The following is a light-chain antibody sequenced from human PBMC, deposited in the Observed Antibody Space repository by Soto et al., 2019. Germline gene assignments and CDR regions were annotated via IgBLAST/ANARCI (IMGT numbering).Light chain of an antibody. V-gene: IGLV1-40*01. J-gene: IGLJ2*01. CDR1: SSNIGAGYD. CDR2: RDT. CDR3: QSYDGSLSGVV. Sequence: QSVLTQPPSVSGAPGQRVTISCTGSSSNIGAGYDVHWYQQLPGTAPKLLIYRDTNRPSGVPDRFSGSKSGTSASLAITGLQADDEADYYCQSYDGSLSGVVFGGGTKLTVL.